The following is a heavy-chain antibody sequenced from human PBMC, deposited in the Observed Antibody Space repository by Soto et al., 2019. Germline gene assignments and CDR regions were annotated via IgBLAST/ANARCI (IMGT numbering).Heavy chain of an antibody. Sequence: QVQLAQSGAEVKKPGASVKVSCKASGYSFTNYDINWVRQAPGQGLEWMGWISTYNGNTHYAKKFQGRVTMTTDTSTSTAYMELRNLTSDDTAVHYCARDRQADFWGQGTPVTVSS. D-gene: IGHD6-6*01. V-gene: IGHV1-18*01. CDR3: ARDRQADF. CDR2: ISTYNGNT. J-gene: IGHJ4*02. CDR1: GYSFTNYD.